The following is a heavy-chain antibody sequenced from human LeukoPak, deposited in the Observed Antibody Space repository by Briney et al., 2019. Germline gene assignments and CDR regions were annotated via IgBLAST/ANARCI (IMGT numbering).Heavy chain of an antibody. CDR2: IAYDGSFS. Sequence: GRSLRLSCVASGFTLSTYAMDWVSQAPGRGLEWVADIAYDGSFSNYAYSVKGRFTVSRDNSKNTLYLQMNSLRLDDTAVYYCATESSLSKWGQGTLVTVSS. CDR1: GFTLSTYA. J-gene: IGHJ4*02. CDR3: ATESSLSK. V-gene: IGHV3-30-3*02. D-gene: IGHD6-6*01.